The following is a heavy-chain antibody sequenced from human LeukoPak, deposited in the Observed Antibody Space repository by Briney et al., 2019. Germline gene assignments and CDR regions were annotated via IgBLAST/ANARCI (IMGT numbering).Heavy chain of an antibody. CDR2: INTNTGNP. V-gene: IGHV7-4-1*02. D-gene: IGHD3-22*01. Sequence: ASVQVSCKASGYTFTSYAMNWVRQAPGQGLEWMGWINTNTGNPTYAQGFTGRFVFSLDTSVSTAYLQISSLKAEDTAVYYCARWEDYDTVRPPDAFDIWGQGTMVTVSS. CDR1: GYTFTSYA. J-gene: IGHJ3*02. CDR3: ARWEDYDTVRPPDAFDI.